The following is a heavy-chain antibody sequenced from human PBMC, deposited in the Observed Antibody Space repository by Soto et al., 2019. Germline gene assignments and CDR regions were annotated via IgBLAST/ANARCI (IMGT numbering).Heavy chain of an antibody. CDR2: IYHSGST. D-gene: IGHD6-13*01. CDR3: ARDRAAAGTGDYYYYGMDV. V-gene: IGHV4-4*02. CDR1: GGSISSSNW. J-gene: IGHJ6*02. Sequence: SETLSLTCAVSGGSISSSNWWSWVRQPPGKGLEWIGEIYHSGSTNYNPSLKSRVTISVDKSKNQFSLKLSSVTAADTAVYYCARDRAAAGTGDYYYYGMDVWGQGTTVTVSS.